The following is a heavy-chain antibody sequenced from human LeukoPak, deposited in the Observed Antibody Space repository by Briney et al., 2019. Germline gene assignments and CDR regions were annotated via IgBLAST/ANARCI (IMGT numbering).Heavy chain of an antibody. CDR2: IIPIFGTA. CDR1: GGTFSSYA. V-gene: IGHV1-69*01. CDR3: ARDGGFYDSSGYYYAKFDY. D-gene: IGHD3-22*01. J-gene: IGHJ4*02. Sequence: ASVKVSCKASGGTFSSYAISWVRQAPGQGLEWMGGIIPIFGTANYAQKFQGRVTITADESTSTAYMELSSLRSEDTAVYYCARDGGFYDSSGYYYAKFDYWGQGTLVTVSS.